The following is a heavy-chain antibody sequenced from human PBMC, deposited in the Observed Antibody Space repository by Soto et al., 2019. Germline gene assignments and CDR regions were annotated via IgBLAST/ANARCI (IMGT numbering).Heavy chain of an antibody. J-gene: IGHJ5*02. V-gene: IGHV4-31*03. CDR2: IYYGGST. Sequence: SETLSLTCTVSGGSISSVGYYWSWIRQHPGKGLELIGYIYYGGSTYYNPSLKSRVTISVDTPKRQFSLKLSSVPAADTAVYYCAREMVRGAIKWFYXWGQGTLVTVSX. D-gene: IGHD3-10*01. CDR3: AREMVRGAIKWFYX. CDR1: GGSISSVGYY.